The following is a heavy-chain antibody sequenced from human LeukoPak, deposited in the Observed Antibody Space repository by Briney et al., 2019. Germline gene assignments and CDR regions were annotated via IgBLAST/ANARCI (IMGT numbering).Heavy chain of an antibody. CDR3: ARDGSVGATNY. CDR1: GFTFSDYC. D-gene: IGHD1-26*01. CDR2: ISSSGCTI. Sequence: PGGSLRLSCAASGFTFSDYCMSWIRQAPGKGLEWVSYISSSGCTIYYADSVKGRFTISRDNAKNSLYLQMNSLRAEDTAVYYCARDGSVGATNYWGQGTLVTVSS. J-gene: IGHJ4*02. V-gene: IGHV3-11*04.